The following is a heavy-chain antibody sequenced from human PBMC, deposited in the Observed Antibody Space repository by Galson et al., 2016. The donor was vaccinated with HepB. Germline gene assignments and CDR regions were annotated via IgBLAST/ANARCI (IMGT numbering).Heavy chain of an antibody. V-gene: IGHV3-7*03. J-gene: IGHJ6*02. Sequence: SLRLSCAASGFTFSSYWMSWVRQGPGKGLEWVANIMEDGSEKYYVDSVKGRFTISRDNGKKSLYLQMNSLRAEDTAVYYCVVIPSTIPYYYFNAMDPWGQGTTVTVS. CDR3: VVIPSTIPYYYFNAMDP. D-gene: IGHD2-2*02. CDR2: IMEDGSEK. CDR1: GFTFSSYW.